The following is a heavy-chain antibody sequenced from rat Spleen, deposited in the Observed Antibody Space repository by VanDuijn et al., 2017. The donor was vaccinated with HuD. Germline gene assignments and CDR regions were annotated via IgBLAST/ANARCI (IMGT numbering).Heavy chain of an antibody. CDR1: GFTFSNYG. Sequence: EVQLVESGGGLVQPGRSLKLSCAASGFTFSNYGMAWVRQAPTKGLEWVATISYDGSSTYYRDSVKGRFTISRDNAKSTLYLQMNSLRSEDTATYYGVRQGNYYAGNYYLYYVMDAWGQGASVTVSS. CDR3: VRQGNYYAGNYYLYYVMDA. CDR2: ISYDGSST. J-gene: IGHJ4*01. V-gene: IGHV5-29*01. D-gene: IGHD1-12*02.